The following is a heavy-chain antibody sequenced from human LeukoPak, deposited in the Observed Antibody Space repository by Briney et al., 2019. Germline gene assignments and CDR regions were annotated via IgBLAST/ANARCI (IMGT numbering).Heavy chain of an antibody. CDR2: IYTSGNT. Sequence: SQTLSLTCTVSGDSISSGSSYWSWIRQPAGKGLEWIGRIYTSGNTNYKPSLQSRVTISVDTAKNQFSLKLSSVPAADTAVYYCTRGDNTWGQGTLVTVSS. V-gene: IGHV4-61*02. CDR3: TRGDNT. D-gene: IGHD2/OR15-2a*01. CDR1: GDSISSGSSY. J-gene: IGHJ5*02.